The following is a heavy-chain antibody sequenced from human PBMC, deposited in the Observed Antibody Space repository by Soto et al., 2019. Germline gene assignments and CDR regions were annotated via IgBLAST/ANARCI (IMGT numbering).Heavy chain of an antibody. Sequence: PSRTLDLTCTVSGGSISSYYWSWIRQPPGKGLEWIGYIYYSGSTNYNPSLKSRVTISVDTSKNQFSLKLSSVTAADTAVYYCARGVTIFVVFIIGGSPYFFAFRGQRSLVTVSS. J-gene: IGHJ4*02. CDR1: GGSISSYY. CDR3: ARGVTIFVVFIIGGSPYFFAF. V-gene: IGHV4-59*01. CDR2: IYYSGST. D-gene: IGHD3-3*01.